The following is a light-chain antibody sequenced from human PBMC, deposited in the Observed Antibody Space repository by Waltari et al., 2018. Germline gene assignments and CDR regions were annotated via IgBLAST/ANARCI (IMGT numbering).Light chain of an antibody. CDR1: SGHSSNV. V-gene: IGLV4-69*01. CDR2: VNSDGSH. Sequence: QLVLTQSPSASASLGASVKLTCTLNSGHSSNVVAWLQQQPEKGPRYLMKVNSDGSHSKGDKIPDRFSGSSSGAERYLTISSVQSEDEADYYCQTGGHGTWVFGGGTKLTVL. J-gene: IGLJ3*02. CDR3: QTGGHGTWV.